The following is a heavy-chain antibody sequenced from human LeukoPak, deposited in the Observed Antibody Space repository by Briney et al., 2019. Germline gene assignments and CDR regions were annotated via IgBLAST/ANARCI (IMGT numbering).Heavy chain of an antibody. V-gene: IGHV5-51*01. CDR1: GYIFPSYW. Sequence: GESLKISCKGSGYIFPSYWIGWVRQMPGKGLEWMGIIYPADSDTRYSPSFQGQVTISVDKSIGTAYLQWTSPKASDTAIYYCARLAYTNSRDYWGQGTLVTVSS. CDR3: ARLAYTNSRDY. D-gene: IGHD4-11*01. CDR2: IYPADSDT. J-gene: IGHJ4*02.